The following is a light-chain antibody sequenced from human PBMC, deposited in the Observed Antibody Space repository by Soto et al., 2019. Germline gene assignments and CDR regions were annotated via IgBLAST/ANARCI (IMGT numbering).Light chain of an antibody. J-gene: IGKJ1*01. CDR3: QQRSNWRGT. CDR2: AAS. V-gene: IGKV3-11*01. Sequence: EIVLTQSPATLSLSPGERATLSCRASQSVSSYLAWYQHKPGQAPRLLIYAASNRSTGIPARFSGSGSGTDFTLAISSLEPEDFVVYYCQQRSNWRGTFGQGTKVEIK. CDR1: QSVSSY.